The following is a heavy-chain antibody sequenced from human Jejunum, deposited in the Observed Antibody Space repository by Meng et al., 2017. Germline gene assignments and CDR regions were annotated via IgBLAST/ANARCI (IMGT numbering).Heavy chain of an antibody. D-gene: IGHD7-27*01. J-gene: IGHJ4*02. V-gene: IGHV4-61*08. Sequence: LRESGPTSVRPSDTSSLICASSGGSVGSSGYSWAWIRRPPGKGLGCIGYATTNYTPSLKSRATLSEDSSNNLFSLKLTSVTAANTALYYCARDHWGSLDYWGQGVLVTVSS. CDR3: ARDHWGSLDY. CDR1: GGSVGSSGYS. CDR2: ATT.